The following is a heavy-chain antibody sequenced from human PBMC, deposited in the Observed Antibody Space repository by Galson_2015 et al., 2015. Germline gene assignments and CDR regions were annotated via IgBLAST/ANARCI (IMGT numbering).Heavy chain of an antibody. D-gene: IGHD2-2*01. CDR3: ARFGRSVPATIPYLDY. Sequence: SLRLSCAASGFTFTSYEMTWVRQAPGRGLEWVCYISSGGETIYYADSVKGRFTISRDNAKNSLYLQMSRLRAEDAAVYYCARFGRSVPATIPYLDYWGQGILVTVSS. J-gene: IGHJ4*02. CDR2: ISSGGETI. V-gene: IGHV3-48*03. CDR1: GFTFTSYE.